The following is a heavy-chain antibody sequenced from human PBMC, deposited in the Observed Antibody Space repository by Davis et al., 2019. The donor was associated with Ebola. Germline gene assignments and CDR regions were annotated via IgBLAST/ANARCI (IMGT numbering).Heavy chain of an antibody. D-gene: IGHD3-10*01. Sequence: PGGSLRLSCAASGFTFSSYAMSWVRQAPGKGLEWVSAISGSGGSTYYADSVKGRFTISRDNSKNTLYLQMNSLRAEDTAVYYCAKEMLLWFGELLFHTSDAFDILGQGTMVTVSS. CDR3: AKEMLLWFGELLFHTSDAFDI. CDR1: GFTFSSYA. CDR2: ISGSGGST. V-gene: IGHV3-23*01. J-gene: IGHJ3*02.